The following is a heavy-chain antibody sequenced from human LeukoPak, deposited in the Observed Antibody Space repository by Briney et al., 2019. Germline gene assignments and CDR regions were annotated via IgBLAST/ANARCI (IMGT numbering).Heavy chain of an antibody. CDR1: GDSVSSDSAA. CDR2: TYYRSKWYN. Sequence: QTLSLTCAISGDSVSSDSAAWNWIRQSPSRGLEWLGRTYYRSKWYNDYAVSVQSRITINPDTSKNQFSLHLNSVTPEDTAVYYCAKSGSYRFDYWGQGTLVTVSS. D-gene: IGHD1-26*01. V-gene: IGHV6-1*01. CDR3: AKSGSYRFDY. J-gene: IGHJ4*02.